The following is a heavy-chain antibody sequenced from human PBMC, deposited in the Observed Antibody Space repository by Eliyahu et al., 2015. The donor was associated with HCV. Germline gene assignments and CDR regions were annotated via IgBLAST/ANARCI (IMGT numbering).Heavy chain of an antibody. Sequence: QLQLQESGPGLVKPPETLSLTCXVSGGSIXSXSYYWDXIRQPPGKGLXWVGSVYYRGTTYYNPSLKSRVTLSVDTSKNQFSLKLTSVSAADTAVYYCARHKYIVTTMRGYFDNWGQGTLVTVSS. V-gene: IGHV4-39*01. CDR3: ARHKYIVTTMRGYFDN. J-gene: IGHJ4*02. D-gene: IGHD5-12*01. CDR2: VYYRGTT. CDR1: GGSIXSXSYY.